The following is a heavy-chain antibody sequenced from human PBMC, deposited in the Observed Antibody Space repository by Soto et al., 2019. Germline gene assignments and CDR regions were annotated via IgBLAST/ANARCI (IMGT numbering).Heavy chain of an antibody. D-gene: IGHD1-26*01. CDR2: IYYSGST. V-gene: IGHV4-39*01. J-gene: IGHJ4*02. CDR3: ARGIRWELHNFDY. Sequence: QLQLQESGPGLVKPSETLSLTCTVSGGSISSSSYYWGWIRQPPGKGLEWIGSIYYSGSTYYNPSLKSRVTISVDTSKNQFSLKLSSVTAADTAVYYCARGIRWELHNFDYWGQGTLVTVSS. CDR1: GGSISSSSYY.